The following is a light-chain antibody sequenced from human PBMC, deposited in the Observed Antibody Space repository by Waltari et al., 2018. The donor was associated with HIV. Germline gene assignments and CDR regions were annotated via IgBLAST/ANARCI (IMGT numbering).Light chain of an antibody. J-gene: IGKJ3*01. Sequence: DIQMTQSPSSLSASVGDRLTITCRASQSISNYVNWYQKKPGRAPKLLIYAASSLHNGVPSRFSGSGSGTEFTLTISSLQPEDFATYYCQQSFSSFFTFGPGTKVDIK. CDR2: AAS. V-gene: IGKV1-39*01. CDR3: QQSFSSFFT. CDR1: QSISNY.